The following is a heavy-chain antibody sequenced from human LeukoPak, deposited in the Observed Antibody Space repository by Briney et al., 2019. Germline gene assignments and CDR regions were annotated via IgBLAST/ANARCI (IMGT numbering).Heavy chain of an antibody. CDR2: ISGSGGST. V-gene: IGHV3-23*01. Sequence: GGSLRLSCAASGFTFSSYGMTWVRQAPGKGLEWVSGISGSGGSTSYADSVKGRFTISRDNSKNTLYLQMNSLRPDDTAVFYCARSLYDSSGHYTLGDWGQGTLVTVSS. CDR1: GFTFSSYG. D-gene: IGHD3-22*01. CDR3: ARSLYDSSGHYTLGD. J-gene: IGHJ1*01.